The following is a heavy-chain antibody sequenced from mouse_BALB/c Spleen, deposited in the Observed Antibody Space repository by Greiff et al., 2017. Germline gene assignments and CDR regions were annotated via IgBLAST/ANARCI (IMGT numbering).Heavy chain of an antibody. Sequence: EVHLVESGGGLVQPGGSLRLSCATSGFTFTDYYMSWVRQPPGKALEWLGFIRNKANGYTTEYSASVKGRFTISRDNSQSILYLQMNTLRAEDSATYYCARERYDGAWFAYWGQGTLVTVSA. CDR1: GFTFTDYY. V-gene: IGHV7-3*02. J-gene: IGHJ3*01. CDR3: ARERYDGAWFAY. CDR2: IRNKANGYTT. D-gene: IGHD2-14*01.